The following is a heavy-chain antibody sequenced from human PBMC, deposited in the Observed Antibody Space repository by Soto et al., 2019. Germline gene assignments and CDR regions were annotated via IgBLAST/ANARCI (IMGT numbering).Heavy chain of an antibody. Sequence: EVQLVESGGGLVKPGGSLRLSCAASGFTFSNAWMNWVRQAPGKGLEWVGRIKSKTDGGTTDYAAPVKGRFTISRDDSKNTLYLQMNRLQTEDTAVYYCNTDLPYDFWSGYYNGLDVWGQGTTVTVSS. CDR1: GFTFSNAW. CDR2: IKSKTDGGTT. CDR3: NTDLPYDFWSGYYNGLDV. D-gene: IGHD3-3*01. V-gene: IGHV3-15*07. J-gene: IGHJ6*02.